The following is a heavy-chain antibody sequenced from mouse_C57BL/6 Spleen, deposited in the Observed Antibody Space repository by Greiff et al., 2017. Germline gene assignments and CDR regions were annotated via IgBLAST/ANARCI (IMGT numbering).Heavy chain of an antibody. V-gene: IGHV5-9*01. CDR1: GFTFSSYT. Sequence: EVKVVESGGGLVKPGGSLKLSCAASGFTFSSYTMSWVRQTPEKRLEWVATISGGGGNTYYPDSVKGRFTISRDNAKNTLYLQMSSLRSEDTALYYCARHGGDYDVWFAYWGQGTLVTVSA. J-gene: IGHJ3*01. CDR2: ISGGGGNT. CDR3: ARHGGDYDVWFAY. D-gene: IGHD2-4*01.